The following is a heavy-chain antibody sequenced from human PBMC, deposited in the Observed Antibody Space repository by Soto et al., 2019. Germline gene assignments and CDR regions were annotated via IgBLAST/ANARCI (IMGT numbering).Heavy chain of an antibody. V-gene: IGHV4-39*01. CDR1: GGITSPSCYF. Sequence: ENLLVKCTVSGGITSPSCYFVGWIRQPPGKGLDWIGSIYSSGSTYYNPSLKSRVNISVDTSKNQFFLKLSSVTAADTAVHYCATPVSSGYQAFEVWGQGTMVT. D-gene: IGHD3-22*01. J-gene: IGHJ3*01. CDR2: IYSSGST. CDR3: ATPVSSGYQAFEV.